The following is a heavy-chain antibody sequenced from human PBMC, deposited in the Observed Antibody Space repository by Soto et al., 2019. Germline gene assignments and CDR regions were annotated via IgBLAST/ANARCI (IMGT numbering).Heavy chain of an antibody. CDR3: ARVGSSSSDYYYYYAMDV. J-gene: IGHJ6*02. Sequence: SETLSLTCAVYGGSFSGYNWSWIRQPPGKGLEWIGVINHSGSTNYNPSLKSRVTMSVDTSKNQFSLKLTSVTAADTAVYYFARVGSSSSDYYYYYAMDVWGQGTTVTVSS. CDR1: GGSFSGYN. V-gene: IGHV4-34*01. CDR2: INHSGST. D-gene: IGHD6-6*01.